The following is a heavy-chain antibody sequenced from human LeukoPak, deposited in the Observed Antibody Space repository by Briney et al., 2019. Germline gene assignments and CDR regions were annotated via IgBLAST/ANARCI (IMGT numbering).Heavy chain of an antibody. CDR3: ASDAGYSGSYVGPFDY. Sequence: PGGSLRLSCAASGFTFSSYGMHWVRQAPGKGLEWVAAIWYDGSNKYYADSVKGRFTISRDNSKNTLYLQMNSLRAEDTAVYYCASDAGYSGSYVGPFDYWGQGTLVTVSS. D-gene: IGHD1-26*01. CDR2: IWYDGSNK. CDR1: GFTFSSYG. V-gene: IGHV3-33*01. J-gene: IGHJ4*02.